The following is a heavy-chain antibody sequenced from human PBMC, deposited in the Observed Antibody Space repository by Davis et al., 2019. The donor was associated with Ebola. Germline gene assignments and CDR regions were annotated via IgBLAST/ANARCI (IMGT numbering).Heavy chain of an antibody. CDR2: INAGNGNT. CDR3: ARDIRRYSSGWYPVGY. CDR1: GYTFTSYA. V-gene: IGHV1-3*01. Sequence: ASVKVSCKASGYTFTSYAMHWVRQAPGQRLEWMGWINAGNGNTKYSQKFQGRVTITRDTSASTAYMELSSLRSDDTAVYYCARDIRRYSSGWYPVGYWGQGTLVTVSS. J-gene: IGHJ4*02. D-gene: IGHD6-19*01.